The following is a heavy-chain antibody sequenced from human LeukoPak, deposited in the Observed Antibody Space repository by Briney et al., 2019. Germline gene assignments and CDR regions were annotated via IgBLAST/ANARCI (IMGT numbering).Heavy chain of an antibody. Sequence: ASVKVSCKASRGTFSNNVISWVRQAPGQGLEWMGGIIPIFGTANYAQKFQSRVTITADESTSTAYMELSNVRSDDTALYYCARAGTESKWGLPRADYYYMDVWGKGTTVTVSS. V-gene: IGHV1-69*13. CDR2: IIPIFGTA. CDR3: ARAGTESKWGLPRADYYYMDV. CDR1: RGTFSNNV. D-gene: IGHD7-27*01. J-gene: IGHJ6*03.